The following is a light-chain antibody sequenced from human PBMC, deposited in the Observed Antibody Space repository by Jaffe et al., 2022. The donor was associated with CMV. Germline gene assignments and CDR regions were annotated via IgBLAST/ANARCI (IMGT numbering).Light chain of an antibody. CDR1: QDISTW. J-gene: IGKJ5*01. CDR2: AAS. CDR3: QQGNSFPIT. Sequence: DIQMTQSPSSVSASVGDRVTITCRASQDISTWLAWYQQKPGKAPKLLIYAASSLQSGVPSRFSGSGSGTDFTLTISSLQPEDSASYYCQQGNSFPITFGQGTRLEIK. V-gene: IGKV1D-12*01.